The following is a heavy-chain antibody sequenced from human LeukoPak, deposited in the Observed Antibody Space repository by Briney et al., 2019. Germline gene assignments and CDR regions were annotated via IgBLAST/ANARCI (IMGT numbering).Heavy chain of an antibody. CDR1: GGSISSSSYY. D-gene: IGHD2-15*01. CDR2: IYYSGST. J-gene: IGHJ5*02. V-gene: IGHV4-39*07. CDR3: ARASEVVAASWVDP. Sequence: PSETLSLTCTVSGGSISSSSYYWGWIRQPPGKGLEWIGSIYYSGSTYYNPSLKSRVTISVDTSKNQFSLKLSSVTAADTAVYYCARASEVVAASWVDPWGQGTLVTVSS.